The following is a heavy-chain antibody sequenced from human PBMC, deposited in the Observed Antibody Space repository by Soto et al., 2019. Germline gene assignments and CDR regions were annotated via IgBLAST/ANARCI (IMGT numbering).Heavy chain of an antibody. CDR1: GFSLSTRDVG. CDR2: VYWDDDK. J-gene: IGHJ4*02. Sequence: QITLNESGPTLVKPTQTLTLTCTFSGFSLSTRDVGVGWIRQPPGEALEWLGVVYWDDDKTYRPSLKSRLTITQDTSKNQVVLRMTKMDPVATAPYYCAHCRGGVASFWGQGTLVTVSS. CDR3: AHCRGGVASF. D-gene: IGHD2-2*01. V-gene: IGHV2-5*02.